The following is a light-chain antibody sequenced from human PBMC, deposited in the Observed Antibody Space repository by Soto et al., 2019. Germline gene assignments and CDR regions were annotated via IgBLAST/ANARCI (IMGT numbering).Light chain of an antibody. CDR2: GAS. Sequence: VMTQSPATLSVSPGERATLSCRASQSVSSNLAWYQQKPGQAPRLLIYGASTRATGIPARFSGSGSGTDFTITISRLQPEDVAVDYCQDRKNWPITFGQGTRLEIK. CDR3: QDRKNWPIT. J-gene: IGKJ5*01. CDR1: QSVSSN. V-gene: IGKV3-15*01.